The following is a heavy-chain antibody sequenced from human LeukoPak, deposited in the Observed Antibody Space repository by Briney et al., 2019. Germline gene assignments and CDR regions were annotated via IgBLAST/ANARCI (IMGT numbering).Heavy chain of an antibody. V-gene: IGHV4-38-2*01. D-gene: IGHD6-13*01. Sequence: SETLSLTCAVSGYSISSGYYWGWIRQPPGKGLEWTGSIYHSGSTYYNPSLKSRVTISVDTSKNQFSLKLSSVTAADTAVYYCARGVGAAAEHWFDPWGQGTLVTVSS. J-gene: IGHJ5*02. CDR3: ARGVGAAAEHWFDP. CDR2: IYHSGST. CDR1: GYSISSGYY.